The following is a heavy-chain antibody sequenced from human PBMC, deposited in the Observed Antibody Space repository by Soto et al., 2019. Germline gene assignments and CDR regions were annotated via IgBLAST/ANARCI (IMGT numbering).Heavy chain of an antibody. J-gene: IGHJ6*02. Sequence: GGSLRLSCAASGFTFSSYGMHWVRQAPGKGLEWVAVISYDGSNKYYADSVKGRFTISRDNSKNTLYLQMNSLRAEDTAVYYCATRSGGGIQLWLPNYYGMDVWGQGTTVTVS. CDR2: ISYDGSNK. CDR3: ATRSGGGIQLWLPNYYGMDV. CDR1: GFTFSSYG. V-gene: IGHV3-30*03. D-gene: IGHD5-18*01.